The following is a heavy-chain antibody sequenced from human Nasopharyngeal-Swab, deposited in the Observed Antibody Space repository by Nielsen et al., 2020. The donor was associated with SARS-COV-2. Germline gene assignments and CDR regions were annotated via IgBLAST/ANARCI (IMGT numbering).Heavy chain of an antibody. D-gene: IGHD6-19*01. CDR2: ITWNSGT. CDR3: VRGRRDWYEGGFDN. V-gene: IGHV3-9*01. Sequence: GGSLRLSCAASGFTYDDYAMHWVRQAPGKGLEWVSGITWNSGTGYADSVQGRFTISRDNVKNSVFLQISSLRDEDTAVYYCVRGRRDWYEGGFDNWGQGTLVTVSS. J-gene: IGHJ4*02. CDR1: GFTYDDYA.